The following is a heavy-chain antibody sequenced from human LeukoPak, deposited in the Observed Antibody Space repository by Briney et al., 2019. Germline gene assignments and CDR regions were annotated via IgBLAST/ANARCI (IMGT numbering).Heavy chain of an antibody. J-gene: IGHJ4*02. CDR1: GFTFSSYA. CDR3: ASPPLGYCSGGSCSNPDY. CDR2: ISGSGGST. V-gene: IGHV3-23*01. Sequence: PGGSLRLSCAASGFTFSSYAMSWVRQAPGKGLEWVSAISGSGGSTYYADSVKGRFTISRDNSKNTLYLQMNSLRAEDTAVYYCASPPLGYCSGGSCSNPDYWGQGTLVTVSS. D-gene: IGHD2-15*01.